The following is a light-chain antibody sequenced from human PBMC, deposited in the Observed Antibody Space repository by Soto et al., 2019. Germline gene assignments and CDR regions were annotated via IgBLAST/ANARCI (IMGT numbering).Light chain of an antibody. Sequence: DIQMTQSPSTLSASVGDTVTITCRASQSINKWLAWYQQRSGEAPKLLLYDVSTLQTGVPSRFSGSGSGTDFSLTISSLQPEDLGTYYCQQTFSTSITFGQGTRLENK. J-gene: IGKJ5*01. CDR2: DVS. CDR1: QSINKW. V-gene: IGKV1-5*01. CDR3: QQTFSTSIT.